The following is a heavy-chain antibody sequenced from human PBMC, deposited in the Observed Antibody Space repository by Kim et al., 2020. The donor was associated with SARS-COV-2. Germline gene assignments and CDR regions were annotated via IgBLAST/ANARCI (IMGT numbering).Heavy chain of an antibody. CDR3: ARIHPTMIVPIPF. V-gene: IGHV1-18*01. J-gene: IGHJ4*02. Sequence: YAQKLQGRVTMTTDTSTSTAYMELRSLRSDDTAVYYCARIHPTMIVPIPFWGQGTLVTVSS. D-gene: IGHD3-22*01.